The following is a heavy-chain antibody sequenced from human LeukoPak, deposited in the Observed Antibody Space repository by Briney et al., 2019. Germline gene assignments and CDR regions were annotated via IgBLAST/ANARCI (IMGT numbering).Heavy chain of an antibody. CDR3: ARAHLGMTHDY. V-gene: IGHV4-59*01. CDR2: IYYSGST. J-gene: IGHJ4*02. D-gene: IGHD1-14*01. CDR1: GGSISSYY. Sequence: SETLSLTCTVSGGSISSYYWSWIRQPPGKGLEWIGYIYYSGSTNYNPSHKSRVTISVDTSKNQFSLKLSSVTAADTAVYYCARAHLGMTHDYWGQGTLVTASS.